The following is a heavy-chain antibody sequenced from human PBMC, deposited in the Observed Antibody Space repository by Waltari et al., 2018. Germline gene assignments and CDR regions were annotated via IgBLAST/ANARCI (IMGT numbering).Heavy chain of an antibody. Sequence: QLQLQESGPGLVKPSETLSLTCTVSGGSISSSSYYWGWISQPPGKGLEWIGGRYYSGSTDYNPSLKSRVTISVDTSKNQFSLKLSSVTAADTAVYYCARGWQDYFDYWGQGTLVTVSS. V-gene: IGHV4-39*07. J-gene: IGHJ4*02. CDR3: ARGWQDYFDY. CDR1: GGSISSSSYY. D-gene: IGHD6-13*01. CDR2: RYYSGST.